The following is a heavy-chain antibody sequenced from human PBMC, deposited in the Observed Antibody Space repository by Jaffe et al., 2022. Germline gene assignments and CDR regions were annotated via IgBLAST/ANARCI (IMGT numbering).Heavy chain of an antibody. CDR1: GYSISSGYY. J-gene: IGHJ3*02. CDR2: IYHSGST. V-gene: IGHV4-38-2*02. Sequence: QVQLQESGPGLVKPSETLSLTCAVSGYSISSGYYWGWIRQPPGKGLEWIGSIYHSGSTYYNPSLKSRVTISVDTSKNQFSLKLSSVTAADTAVYYCARDRMIPIWGQGTMVTVSS. CDR3: ARDRMIPI. D-gene: IGHD3-22*01.